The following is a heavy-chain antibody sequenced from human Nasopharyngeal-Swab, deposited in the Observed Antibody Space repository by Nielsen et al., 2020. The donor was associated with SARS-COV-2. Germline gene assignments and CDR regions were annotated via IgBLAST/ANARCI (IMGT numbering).Heavy chain of an antibody. CDR3: AREGGSSGRAGWIDP. CDR1: GFTFSSYP. V-gene: IGHV3-30*14. CDR2: ITPEGAPH. Sequence: GESLKSSCAVSGFTFSSYPMHWVRQAPGKGLEWVAVITPEGAPHAYADSVKDRFTISRDNSKNILYLQMNSLRPDDMGVYYCAREGGSSGRAGWIDPWGQGTLITVSS. D-gene: IGHD6-19*01. J-gene: IGHJ5*02.